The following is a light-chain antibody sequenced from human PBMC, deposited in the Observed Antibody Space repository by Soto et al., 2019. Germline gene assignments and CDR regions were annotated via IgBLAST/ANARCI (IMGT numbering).Light chain of an antibody. CDR1: SSDVGGYNY. V-gene: IGLV2-14*01. CDR2: DVS. CDR3: SSFTSSSTLV. J-gene: IGLJ2*01. Sequence: QSAPTQPASVSGSPGQSITSSCTGTSSDVGGYNYVSWYQQHPGKAPKLMIYDVSYRPSGVSNRFSGSKSGNTASLTISGLQAEDEADYYCSSFTSSSTLVFGGATKVTVL.